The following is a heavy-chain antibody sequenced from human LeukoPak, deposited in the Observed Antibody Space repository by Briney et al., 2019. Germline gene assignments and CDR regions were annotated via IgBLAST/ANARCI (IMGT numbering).Heavy chain of an antibody. D-gene: IGHD3-22*01. CDR3: AKEEYYYDSSGTP. CDR1: GFVFSDYG. CDR2: IRYDGSTK. V-gene: IGHV3-30*02. Sequence: GGSLRLSCAASGFVFSDYGMHWVRQAPGKGLEWVAFIRYDGSTKYYADSVKGRFTISRDNSKNTLFLQMNSLRAEDTAVYYCAKEEYYYDSSGTPWGQGTLVTVSS. J-gene: IGHJ4*02.